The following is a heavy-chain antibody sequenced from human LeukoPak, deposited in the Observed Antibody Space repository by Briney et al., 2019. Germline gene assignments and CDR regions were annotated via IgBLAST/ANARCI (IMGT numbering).Heavy chain of an antibody. Sequence: SETLSRTCAVDAGSFSGYYWSWIGHPPRKGGEWSGAIKYSGSSNYNPSHNRRVTISVYTAKNQFSLKLRSVTAADAAVYYCARALTDYGDEPFDYWGQGTLVTVSS. J-gene: IGHJ4*02. CDR3: ARALTDYGDEPFDY. CDR2: IKYSGSS. D-gene: IGHD4-17*01. CDR1: AGSFSGYY. V-gene: IGHV4-34*01.